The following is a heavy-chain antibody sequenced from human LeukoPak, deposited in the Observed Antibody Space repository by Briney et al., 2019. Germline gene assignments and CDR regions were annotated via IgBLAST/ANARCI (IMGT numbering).Heavy chain of an antibody. CDR3: AKGGPHLYRFYHY. J-gene: IGHJ4*02. D-gene: IGHD2/OR15-2a*01. CDR2: IKQDGSEK. V-gene: IGHV3-7*03. CDR1: GFTFSSYW. Sequence: GGSLRLSCATSGFTFSSYWMSWVRQAPGKGLEWVANIKQDGSEKYYVDSVKGRFTISRDNSKNTLYLQMNSLRAEDTAVYYCAKGGPHLYRFYHYWGQGTLVTVSS.